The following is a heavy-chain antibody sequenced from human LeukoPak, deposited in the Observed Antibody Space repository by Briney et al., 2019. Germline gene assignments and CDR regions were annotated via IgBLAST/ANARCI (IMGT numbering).Heavy chain of an antibody. CDR1: GFTFSTYE. V-gene: IGHV3-21*01. Sequence: GGSLRLSCAASGFTFSTYEMNWVRQAPGKGLEWVSSISSSSSYIYYADSVRGRFTISRDNAKNSLYLQMNSLRAEDTAVYYCARVGDEVAGYSLGFDYWGQGTLVTVSS. J-gene: IGHJ4*02. D-gene: IGHD6-13*01. CDR3: ARVGDEVAGYSLGFDY. CDR2: ISSSSSYI.